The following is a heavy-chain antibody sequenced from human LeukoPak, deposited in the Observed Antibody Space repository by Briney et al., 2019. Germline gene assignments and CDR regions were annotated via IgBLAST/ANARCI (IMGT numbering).Heavy chain of an antibody. D-gene: IGHD6-6*01. J-gene: IGHJ4*02. V-gene: IGHV3-23*01. CDR1: GFTFSSSA. CDR3: ARGPNSNWSGLDF. Sequence: GGSLRLSCAASGFTFSSSAMSWVRQVPGKGLEWVSGISASGGSTNYADSVKGRFTVSRDNAKNTLYLQVNNLRAEDTAVYYCARGPNSNWSGLDFRGQGTLLTVSS. CDR2: ISASGGST.